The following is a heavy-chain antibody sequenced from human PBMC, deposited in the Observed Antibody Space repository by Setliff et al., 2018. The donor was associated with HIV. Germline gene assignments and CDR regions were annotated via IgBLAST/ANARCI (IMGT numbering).Heavy chain of an antibody. J-gene: IGHJ4*02. CDR2: FYPGHGET. D-gene: IGHD2-15*01. V-gene: IGHV1-24*01. Sequence: ASVKVSCKVSGDTVTEPSMQWVRQAPGKGLEWMGGFYPGHGETFYARKFQGRVTMTEDTFTDSAYMERSSLNSEDTAIYYCVTVVGALSCTGASCFPYFEYWGQGTLVTVSS. CDR1: GDTVTEPS. CDR3: VTVVGALSCTGASCFPYFEY.